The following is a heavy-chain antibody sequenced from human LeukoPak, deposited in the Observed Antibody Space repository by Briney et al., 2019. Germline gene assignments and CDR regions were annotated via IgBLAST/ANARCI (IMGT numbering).Heavy chain of an antibody. D-gene: IGHD4-17*01. J-gene: IGHJ4*02. Sequence: ASVKVSCKSSGYTFTSYGISWVRQAPGQGLEWMGWISAYNGNTNYAQKLQGRVTMTTDTSTSTAYMELRSLRSDDTAVYYCARETYGDYDFDYWGQGTLVTVSS. V-gene: IGHV1-18*01. CDR3: ARETYGDYDFDY. CDR2: ISAYNGNT. CDR1: GYTFTSYG.